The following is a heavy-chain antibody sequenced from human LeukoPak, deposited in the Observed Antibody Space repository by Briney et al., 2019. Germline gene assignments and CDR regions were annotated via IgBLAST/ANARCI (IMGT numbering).Heavy chain of an antibody. CDR3: ARVRYSDSSVLTRKRSYYFDY. J-gene: IGHJ4*02. Sequence: PSETLSLTCSVSGGYISSYYWSWIRHPAGKGLESIGHISTSGSTNYNPSLKSRVTMSVDTSKNQFSLKLSSVTAADTAVYYCARVRYSDSSVLTRKRSYYFDYWGQGTLVTVSS. D-gene: IGHD3-22*01. V-gene: IGHV4-4*07. CDR2: ISTSGST. CDR1: GGYISSYY.